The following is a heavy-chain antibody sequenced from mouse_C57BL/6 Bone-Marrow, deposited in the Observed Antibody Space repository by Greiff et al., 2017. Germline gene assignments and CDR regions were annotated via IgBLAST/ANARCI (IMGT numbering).Heavy chain of an antibody. V-gene: IGHV1-76*01. D-gene: IGHD4-1*02. CDR1: GYTFTDYY. Sequence: QVQLKQSGAELVRPGASVKLSCKASGYTFTDYYINWVKQRPGQGLEWIARIYPGSGNTYYNEKFKGKATLTAEKSSSTAYMQLSSLTSEDSAVYFCAQLGMDYFDYWGQGTTLTVSS. J-gene: IGHJ2*01. CDR3: AQLGMDYFDY. CDR2: IYPGSGNT.